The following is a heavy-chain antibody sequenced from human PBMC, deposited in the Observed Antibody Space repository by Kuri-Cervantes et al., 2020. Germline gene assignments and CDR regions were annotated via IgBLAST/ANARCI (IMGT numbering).Heavy chain of an antibody. CDR2: ISYDGSNK. J-gene: IGHJ4*02. V-gene: IGHV3-30*18. CDR1: GFTFSSYG. D-gene: IGHD4-17*01. CDR3: AKDFYGDYPFYYFDY. Sequence: GESLKISCAASGFTFSSYGMHWVRQAPGKGLEWVAVISYDGSNKYYADSVKGRFTISRDNSKNTLYLQMNSLRAEDTAVYYCAKDFYGDYPFYYFDYWAREPWSPSPQ.